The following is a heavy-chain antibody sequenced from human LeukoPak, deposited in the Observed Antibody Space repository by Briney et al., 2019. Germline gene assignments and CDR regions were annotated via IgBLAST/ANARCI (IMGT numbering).Heavy chain of an antibody. CDR2: IYYSGST. D-gene: IGHD4-17*01. J-gene: IGHJ4*02. Sequence: PSETLSLTCTVSGGSISSYYWSWLRQPPGKGLEWIGYIYYSGSTNYNPSLKSRVTISVDTSKNQFSLKLSSVPAADTAVYYCARGEVITSTVTTYFDYWGQGTLVTVSS. V-gene: IGHV4-59*01. CDR1: GGSISSYY. CDR3: ARGEVITSTVTTYFDY.